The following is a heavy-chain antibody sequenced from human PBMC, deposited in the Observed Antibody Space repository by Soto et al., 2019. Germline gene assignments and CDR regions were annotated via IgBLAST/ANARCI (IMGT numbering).Heavy chain of an antibody. CDR3: ARGQPDSTSPDYGDYRNYYYYGMDV. D-gene: IGHD4-17*01. CDR2: ISAYNGNT. CDR1: GYTFTSYG. J-gene: IGHJ6*02. V-gene: IGHV1-18*01. Sequence: ASVKVSCKASGYTFTSYGISWVRQAPGQGLEWMGWISAYNGNTNYAQKLQGRVTMTTDTSTSTAYMELRSLRSDDTAVYYCARGQPDSTSPDYGDYRNYYYYGMDVWGQGTTVTVSS.